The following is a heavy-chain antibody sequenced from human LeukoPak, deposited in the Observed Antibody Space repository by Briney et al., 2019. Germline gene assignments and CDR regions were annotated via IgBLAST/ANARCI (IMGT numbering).Heavy chain of an antibody. CDR3: ARDYSYGSNWFDP. D-gene: IGHD5-18*01. CDR2: ITSDGIAT. CDR1: GFTFSTYW. V-gene: IGHV3-74*01. Sequence: GGSLRLSCAASGFTFSTYWMHWVRQAPGKGLVWVSRITSDGIATTYADSVKGRFTISRNNAKNTLYLQMNSLRAEDTAVYYCARDYSYGSNWFDPWGQGTLVTVSS. J-gene: IGHJ5*02.